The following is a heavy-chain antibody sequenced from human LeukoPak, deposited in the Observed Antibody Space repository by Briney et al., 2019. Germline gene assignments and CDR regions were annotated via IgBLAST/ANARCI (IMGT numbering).Heavy chain of an antibody. CDR1: GFTFSSYS. Sequence: PGGSLRLSCAASGFTFSSYSMNWVRQAPGKGLEWVSSISSSSSYIHYADSVKGRFTISRDNAKNSLYLQMNSLRVEDTAVYFCARGWQLLEYWGQGTLVTVSS. CDR2: ISSSSSYI. D-gene: IGHD1-26*01. J-gene: IGHJ4*02. CDR3: ARGWQLLEY. V-gene: IGHV3-21*04.